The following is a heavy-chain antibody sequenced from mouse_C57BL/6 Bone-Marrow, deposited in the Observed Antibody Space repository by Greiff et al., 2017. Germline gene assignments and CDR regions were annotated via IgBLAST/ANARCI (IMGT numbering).Heavy chain of an antibody. CDR1: GYTFTSYW. V-gene: IGHV1-69*01. Sequence: QVQLQQPGAELVMPGASVKLSCKASGYTFTSYWIHWVKQRPGQGLEWIGEIDPSDSYTNYNQKFKGKSTLTVDKSSSTAYMQLSSLTSEDSAVYCCARHSGSSHYAMDYWGQGTSVTVSS. D-gene: IGHD1-1*01. CDR2: IDPSDSYT. J-gene: IGHJ4*01. CDR3: ARHSGSSHYAMDY.